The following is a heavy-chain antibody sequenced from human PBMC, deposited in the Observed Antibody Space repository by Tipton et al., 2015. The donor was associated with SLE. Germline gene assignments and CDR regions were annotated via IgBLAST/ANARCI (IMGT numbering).Heavy chain of an antibody. CDR1: GGSISSSSYY. V-gene: IGHV4-39*07. J-gene: IGHJ5*01. CDR2: IYYSGST. CDR3: AREGCSSTSCYTGGWFDS. Sequence: TLSLTCTVSGGSISSSSYYWGWIRQPPGKGLEWIGSIYYSGSTYYNASLKSRVTTSVDTSKNQFSLKLSSVTAADTAVYYCAREGCSSTSCYTGGWFDSWGQGTLVTVS. D-gene: IGHD2-2*02.